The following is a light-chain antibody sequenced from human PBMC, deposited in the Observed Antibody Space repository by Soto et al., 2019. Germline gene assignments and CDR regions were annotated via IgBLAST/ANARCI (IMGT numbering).Light chain of an antibody. J-gene: IGKJ5*01. CDR2: GAS. V-gene: IGKV3-15*01. CDR1: QNVVSN. CDR3: QQYNLWPPIT. Sequence: EIVMTQSPGTLSVSPGERATLSCRASQNVVSNVAWYQQRPGQPPRLLISGASTRATGVSARFSASGSGTDFTLTITSLQSEDFAVYYCQQYNLWPPITFGQGTRLEIK.